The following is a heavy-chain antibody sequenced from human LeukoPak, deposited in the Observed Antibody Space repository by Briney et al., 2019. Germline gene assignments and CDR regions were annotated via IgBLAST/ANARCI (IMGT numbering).Heavy chain of an antibody. D-gene: IGHD2-2*01. CDR3: AREVTSGRLDY. J-gene: IGHJ4*02. CDR2: MNPNSGAT. V-gene: IGHV1-2*02. Sequence: ASVKVSCKASGYTFTGYYIFWVRQAPGQGLEWMGWMNPNSGATDYAQKFQGRVTLTRDTSISTAYMELSSLRPDDTAVYYCAREVTSGRLDYWGRGTLVTVSS. CDR1: GYTFTGYY.